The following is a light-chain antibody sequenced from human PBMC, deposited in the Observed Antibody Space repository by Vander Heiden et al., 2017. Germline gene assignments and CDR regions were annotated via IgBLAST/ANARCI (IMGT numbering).Light chain of an antibody. V-gene: IGLV3-25*03. Sequence: SYELTQPPSVSVSPGQTARITCSGDALAKQYAYWYRQRTGQAPVMVIYKDSQRPSGIPERLSGSSSGTTVTLTISEVQAEDEADYYWQSSDSSGTYYVFGTGTKVAVL. CDR2: KDS. J-gene: IGLJ1*01. CDR1: ALAKQY. CDR3: QSSDSSGTYYV.